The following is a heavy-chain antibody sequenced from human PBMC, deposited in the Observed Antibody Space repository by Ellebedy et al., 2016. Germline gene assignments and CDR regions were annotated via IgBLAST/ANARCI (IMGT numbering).Heavy chain of an antibody. J-gene: IGHJ4*02. CDR1: GYTFTGYY. CDR2: INPNSGGT. CDR3: ARARRPVGYSYNY. D-gene: IGHD5-18*01. Sequence: ASVKVSXXASGYTFTGYYMHWVRQAPGQGLEWMGWINPNSGGTNYAQKFQGRVTMTRDTSISTAYMELSRLRSDDTAVYYCARARRPVGYSYNYWGQGTLVTVSS. V-gene: IGHV1-2*02.